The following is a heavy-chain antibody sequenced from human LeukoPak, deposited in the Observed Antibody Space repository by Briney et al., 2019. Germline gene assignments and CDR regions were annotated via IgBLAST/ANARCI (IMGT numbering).Heavy chain of an antibody. CDR3: ARVPNRGDKFDP. J-gene: IGHJ5*02. CDR1: GYTFTSYD. Sequence: ASVKVSCKASGYTFTSYDINWARQATGQGLEWMGWMNPTSGNTGYAQKFQGRVTMTRDTSIGTAYMELSSLRSEDSAVYYCARVPNRGDKFDPWGQGTLVTVSS. CDR2: MNPTSGNT. V-gene: IGHV1-8*01. D-gene: IGHD4-17*01.